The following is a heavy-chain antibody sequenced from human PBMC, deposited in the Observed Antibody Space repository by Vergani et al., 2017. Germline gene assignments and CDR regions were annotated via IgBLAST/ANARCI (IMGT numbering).Heavy chain of an antibody. CDR2: ISGSGGST. D-gene: IGHD2-2*02. Sequence: EVQLLESGGGLVQPRGSLRLSCAASGFTFSSYAMSWVRQAPGKGLEWVSAISGSGGSTYYADSVKGRFTISRDNSKNTLYLQMNSLRAEDTAVYYCAKDPGGRYCSSTSCYTRYYYYMDVWGKGTTVTVSS. CDR1: GFTFSSYA. J-gene: IGHJ6*03. V-gene: IGHV3-23*01. CDR3: AKDPGGRYCSSTSCYTRYYYYMDV.